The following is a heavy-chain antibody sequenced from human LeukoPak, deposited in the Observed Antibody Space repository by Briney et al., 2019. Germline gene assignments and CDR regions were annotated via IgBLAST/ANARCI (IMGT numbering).Heavy chain of an antibody. CDR1: GYTFTGYY. CDR2: INPNSGGT. J-gene: IGHJ4*02. D-gene: IGHD2-15*01. Sequence: ASVKVSCKASGYTFTGYYMHWVRQAPGQGLEWVGRINPNSGGTNYAQKFQGRVTMTRDTSISTAYMELSRLRSDDTAVYYCARAGYCSGGSCYPNFDYWGQGTLVTVSS. CDR3: ARAGYCSGGSCYPNFDY. V-gene: IGHV1-2*06.